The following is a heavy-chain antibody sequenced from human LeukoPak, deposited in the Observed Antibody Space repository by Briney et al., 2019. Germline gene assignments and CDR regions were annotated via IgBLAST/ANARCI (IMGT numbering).Heavy chain of an antibody. CDR2: IKQDGSEK. V-gene: IGHV3-7*01. CDR3: ARDIAVAVADAFDI. J-gene: IGHJ3*02. Sequence: GGSLRLSCAASRFTFSSYWMSWVRQAPGKGLEWVANIKQDGSEKYYVDSVKGRFTISRDNAKNSLYLQMNSLRAEDTAVYYCARDIAVAVADAFDIWGQGTMVTVSS. CDR1: RFTFSSYW. D-gene: IGHD6-19*01.